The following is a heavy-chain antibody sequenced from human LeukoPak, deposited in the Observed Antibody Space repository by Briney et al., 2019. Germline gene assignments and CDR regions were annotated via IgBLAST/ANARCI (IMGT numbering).Heavy chain of an antibody. J-gene: IGHJ4*02. CDR3: ARTPYSSSTHYFDY. CDR1: GYSISSGYY. D-gene: IGHD6-13*01. CDR2: IYHSGST. Sequence: SETLSLTCTVSGYSISSGYYRGWIRQPPGKGLEWIGSIYHSGSTYYNPSLKSRVTISVDTSKNQFSLKLSSVTAADTAVYYCARTPYSSSTHYFDYWGQGTLVTVSS. V-gene: IGHV4-38-2*02.